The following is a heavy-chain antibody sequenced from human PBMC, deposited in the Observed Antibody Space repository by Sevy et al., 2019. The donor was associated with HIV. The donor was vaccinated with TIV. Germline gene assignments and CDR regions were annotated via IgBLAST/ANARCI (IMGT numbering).Heavy chain of an antibody. V-gene: IGHV3-48*03. CDR1: GFIFTTYE. Sequence: GGSLRLSCAASGFIFTTYEMNWVRQAPGKGLEWVSYITSSGSTIHYADSVKGRFTISRDNVKNSLYLQMNNLRAEDTAVYYCAREGGITMVRGGPEGFWGQGTLVTVSS. CDR2: ITSSGSTI. J-gene: IGHJ4*02. CDR3: AREGGITMVRGGPEGF. D-gene: IGHD3-10*01.